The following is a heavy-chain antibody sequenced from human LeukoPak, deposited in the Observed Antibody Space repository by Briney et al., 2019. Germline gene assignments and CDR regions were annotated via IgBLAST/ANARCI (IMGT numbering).Heavy chain of an antibody. CDR1: GGSFSGYY. V-gene: IGHV4-34*01. Sequence: PSETLSLTCAVYGGSFSGYYWSWHRQPPGKGLEWIGEINHSGSTNYNPSLKSRVTISVDTSKNQFSLKLSSVTAADTAVYYCARGRENESSGYPDAFDIWGQGTMVTVSS. D-gene: IGHD3-22*01. J-gene: IGHJ3*02. CDR3: ARGRENESSGYPDAFDI. CDR2: INHSGST.